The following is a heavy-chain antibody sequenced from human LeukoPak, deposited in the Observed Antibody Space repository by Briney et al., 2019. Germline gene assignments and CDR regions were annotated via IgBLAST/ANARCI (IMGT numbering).Heavy chain of an antibody. Sequence: SETLSLTCTVSGGTISSYYWTWIRQPPGKGLEWIGRIYTSGSTNYNPSLKSRVTMSVDTSNNQFSLNLSSVTAADTAVYYCARQIIAAGKNYYGMDGRGQGTTVTVSS. CDR3: ARQIIAAGKNYYGMDG. CDR1: GGTISSYY. D-gene: IGHD6-13*01. J-gene: IGHJ6*02. CDR2: IYTSGST. V-gene: IGHV4-4*07.